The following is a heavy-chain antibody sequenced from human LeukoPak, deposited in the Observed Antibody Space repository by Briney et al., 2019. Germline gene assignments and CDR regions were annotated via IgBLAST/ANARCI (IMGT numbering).Heavy chain of an antibody. J-gene: IGHJ4*02. D-gene: IGHD3-10*01. V-gene: IGHV3-74*01. CDR3: ARGLTGELLYGKDY. CDR1: GFTFSSYW. Sequence: GGSLRLSCAASGFTFSSYWMHWVRQAPGKGLVWVSRINSDGSSTSYADSVKGRFTISRDSAKNTLYLQMNSLRAEDTAVYYCARGLTGELLYGKDYWGQGTLVTVSS. CDR2: INSDGSST.